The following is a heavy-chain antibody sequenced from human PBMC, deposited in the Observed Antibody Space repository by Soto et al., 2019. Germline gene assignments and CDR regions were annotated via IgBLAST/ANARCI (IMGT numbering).Heavy chain of an antibody. CDR2: ISHSGST. CDR3: ATSYSGSYYWFDP. CDR1: GGSVNVGDHY. Sequence: SETLSLTCTVSGGSVNVGDHYWSWIRQFPGRGLEWIGYISHSGSTYYNPSLKSRVTISVDTSKNQFSLKLSSVTAADTAVYYCATSYSGSYYWFDPWGQGTLVTVSS. V-gene: IGHV4-31*03. D-gene: IGHD1-26*01. J-gene: IGHJ5*02.